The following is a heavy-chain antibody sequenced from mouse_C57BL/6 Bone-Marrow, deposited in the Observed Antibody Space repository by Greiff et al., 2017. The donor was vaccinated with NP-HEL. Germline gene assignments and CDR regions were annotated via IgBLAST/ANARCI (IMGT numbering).Heavy chain of an antibody. J-gene: IGHJ3*01. CDR3: ITYDYDGAWFAY. V-gene: IGHV14-4*01. CDR1: GFNIKDDY. CDR2: IDPENGDT. D-gene: IGHD2-4*01. Sequence: VQLQQSGAELVRPGASVKLSCTASGFNIKDDYMHWVKQRPEQGLEWIGWIDPENGDTEYASKFQGKATITADTSSNTAYLQLSSLTSEDTAVYYCITYDYDGAWFAYWGQGTLVTVSA.